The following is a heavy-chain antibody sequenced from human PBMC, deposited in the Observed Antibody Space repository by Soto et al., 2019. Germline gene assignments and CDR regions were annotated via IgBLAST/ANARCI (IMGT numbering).Heavy chain of an antibody. CDR1: GGTFSSYA. CDR2: IIPIFGTA. V-gene: IGHV1-69*13. D-gene: IGHD3-9*01. CDR3: AREDNFYDILTGYYHY. J-gene: IGHJ4*02. Sequence: SVKVSCKASGGTFSSYAISWVRQAPGQGLEWMGGIIPIFGTANYAQKFQGRVTITADESTSTAYMELSSLRSEDTAVYYCAREDNFYDILTGYYHYWGQGTLVTVSS.